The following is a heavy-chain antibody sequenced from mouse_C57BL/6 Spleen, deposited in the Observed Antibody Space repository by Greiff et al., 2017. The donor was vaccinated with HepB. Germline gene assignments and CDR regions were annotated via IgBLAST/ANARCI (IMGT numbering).Heavy chain of an antibody. Sequence: VQLQQSGAELVKPGASVKLSCKASGYTFTSYWMHWVKQRPGQGLEWIGMIHPNSGSTNYNEKFKSKATLTVDKSSSTAYMQLSSLTSEDSAVYYCAREGTGSFDYWGQGTTLTVSS. CDR2: IHPNSGST. CDR1: GYTFTSYW. D-gene: IGHD2-14*01. CDR3: AREGTGSFDY. J-gene: IGHJ2*01. V-gene: IGHV1-64*01.